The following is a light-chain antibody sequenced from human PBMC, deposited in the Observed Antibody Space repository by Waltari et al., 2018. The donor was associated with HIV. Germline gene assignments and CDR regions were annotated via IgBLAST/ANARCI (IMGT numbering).Light chain of an antibody. CDR2: DNK. CDR1: GSNIGGHE. CDR3: GTWDSSLSAV. Sequence: QSVLTQPPSVSAAPGQTVTISCSGRGSNIGGHEVSWYQQLPGTAPKLLIDDNKKRSSGIPDRFSGSKSGTSATLCITGLQTGDEADYYCGTWDSSLSAVFGGGTKVTV. V-gene: IGLV1-51*01. J-gene: IGLJ3*02.